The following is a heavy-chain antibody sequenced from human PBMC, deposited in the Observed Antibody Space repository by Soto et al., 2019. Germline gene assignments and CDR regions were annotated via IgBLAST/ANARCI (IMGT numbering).Heavy chain of an antibody. J-gene: IGHJ4*02. CDR2: TYYNGDT. V-gene: IGHV4-61*08. Sequence: SETLSLTCTVSDDSFRGAEYYWRWIRQPLGKGPEWIGYTYYNGDTKYNPALRSRVTMSEDTSKNQFSLRLSSVTAADTAGYFCARGTAYIDGWRTFDLWGRGMLVNVSS. D-gene: IGHD6-19*01. CDR3: ARGTAYIDGWRTFDL. CDR1: DDSFRGAEYY.